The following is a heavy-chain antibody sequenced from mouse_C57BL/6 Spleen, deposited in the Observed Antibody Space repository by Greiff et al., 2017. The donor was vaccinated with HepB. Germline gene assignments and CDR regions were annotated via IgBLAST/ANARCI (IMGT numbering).Heavy chain of an antibody. D-gene: IGHD2-5*01. Sequence: EVKVVESGGGLVKPGGSLKLSCAASGFTFSSYAMSWVRQTPEKRLEWVATISDGGSYTYYPDNVKGRFTISRDNAKNNLYLQMSHLKSEDTAMYYCARSPTIVTTRGFAYWGQGTLVTVSA. CDR3: ARSPTIVTTRGFAY. CDR2: ISDGGSYT. V-gene: IGHV5-4*03. CDR1: GFTFSSYA. J-gene: IGHJ3*01.